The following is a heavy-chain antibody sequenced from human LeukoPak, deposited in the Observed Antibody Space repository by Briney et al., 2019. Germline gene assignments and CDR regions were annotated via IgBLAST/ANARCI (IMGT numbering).Heavy chain of an antibody. CDR2: ISGSGGDT. CDR1: GFTFSSYA. J-gene: IGHJ6*04. CDR3: AKSIADFWSSSDV. Sequence: PGGSLRLSCAAPGFTFSSYAMSWVRQAPGKGLEWVSAISGSGGDTYYADSVKGRFSISRDNSKNTLNLQMNSLRAEDTAVYYCAKSIADFWSSSDVWGKETTVTVPS. D-gene: IGHD3-3*01. V-gene: IGHV3-23*01.